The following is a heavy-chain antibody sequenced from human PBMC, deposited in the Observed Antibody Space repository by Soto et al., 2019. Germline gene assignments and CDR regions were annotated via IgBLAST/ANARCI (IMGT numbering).Heavy chain of an antibody. CDR1: GFSFSMYW. J-gene: IGHJ4*02. Sequence: EVQLVESGGGLVQPGGSLRLSCAASGFSFSMYWMSWVRQAPGKGLEWVANIKEDGSQKYYVDSVKGRFTISRDNAKNSLFLQMNSLRAEDTAVYYCAGKQVGYRVTDYWGQGTLVTVSS. V-gene: IGHV3-7*01. CDR3: AGKQVGYRVTDY. D-gene: IGHD1-26*01. CDR2: IKEDGSQK.